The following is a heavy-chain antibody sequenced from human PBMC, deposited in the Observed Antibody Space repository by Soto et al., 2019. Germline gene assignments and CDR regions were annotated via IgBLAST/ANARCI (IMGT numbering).Heavy chain of an antibody. CDR2: IIPIFGTT. D-gene: IGHD3-16*01. V-gene: IGHV1-69*01. J-gene: IGHJ6*02. CDR3: GRPPPITHHYGYGLDV. CDR1: GGSFSSYA. Sequence: QVQLVQSGAEVKKPGSSVKISCKTSGGSFSSYAISWVRQAPGQGLEWMGGIIPIFGTTIYAQRFQGRVGISADESSNKAHMELSSLRAEDTAVYYCGRPPPITHHYGYGLDVWGQGTTVTVPS.